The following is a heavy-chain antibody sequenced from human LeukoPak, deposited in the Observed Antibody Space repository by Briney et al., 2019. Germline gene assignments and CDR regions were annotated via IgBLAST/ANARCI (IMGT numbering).Heavy chain of an antibody. CDR1: GYTLTEFS. D-gene: IGHD3-22*01. V-gene: IGHV1-24*01. J-gene: IGHJ4*02. Sequence: ASVKVSCKVSGYTLTEFSMHWVRQAPGKGLEWMGGFDPEDGETIYAQELQGRVTMTKDTSTDTAYMELSSLRSEDTAVYYCARGPYYYDSSGYTDGDYWGQGTLVTVSS. CDR3: ARGPYYYDSSGYTDGDY. CDR2: FDPEDGET.